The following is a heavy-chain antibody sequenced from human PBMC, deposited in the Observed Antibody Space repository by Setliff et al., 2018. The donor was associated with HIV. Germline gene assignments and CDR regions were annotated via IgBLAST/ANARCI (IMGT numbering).Heavy chain of an antibody. CDR1: DTFSTFA. V-gene: IGHV1-69*01. Sequence: DTFSTFAIIWVRQAPGQGLEWMGGIIPKSNTPDYAQIFKGRLTITADESTSTAHMELVGLTSEDTAVYYCARGSPIVWFGEFLYPEIDYWGQGSLVTVS. D-gene: IGHD3-10*01. CDR2: IIPKSNTP. J-gene: IGHJ4*02. CDR3: ARGSPIVWFGEFLYPEIDY.